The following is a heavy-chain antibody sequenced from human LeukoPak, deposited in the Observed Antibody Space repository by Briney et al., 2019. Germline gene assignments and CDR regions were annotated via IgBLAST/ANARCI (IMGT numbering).Heavy chain of an antibody. Sequence: SETLSLTCTVSGGSLSSYYWSWIRQPPGKGLEWIGYIYYSGSTNYNPSLKSRVTISVDTSKNQFSLKLSSVTAADTAVYYCARFYELIFDDWGQGTLVTVSS. CDR2: IYYSGST. D-gene: IGHD3-16*01. CDR3: ARFYELIFDD. J-gene: IGHJ4*02. CDR1: GGSLSSYY. V-gene: IGHV4-59*01.